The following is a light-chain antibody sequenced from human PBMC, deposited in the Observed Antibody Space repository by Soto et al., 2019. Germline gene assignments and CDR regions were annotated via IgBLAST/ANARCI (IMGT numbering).Light chain of an antibody. CDR3: QLLT. Sequence: EVVLTQSPGTLSLSPGERATLSCRASQSISSGFLAWYQQKPGQAPRLLIYGASSRATGIPDRFSGSGSGTDFTLTISRLEPEDSAVYYCQLLTCGGGTKVEIK. V-gene: IGKV3-20*01. CDR1: QSISSGF. J-gene: IGKJ4*01. CDR2: GAS.